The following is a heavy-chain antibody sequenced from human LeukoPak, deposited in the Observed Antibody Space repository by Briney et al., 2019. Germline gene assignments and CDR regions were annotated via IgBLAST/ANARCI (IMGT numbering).Heavy chain of an antibody. V-gene: IGHV3-30*04. J-gene: IGHJ6*04. Sequence: GGSLRLSCAASGFIFSSYAVHWVRQARGKGLEWVAVILYDGSNKYYADSVKGRFTISRDNSKSTLSLQMNSLRAEDTAVYYCARSTPPGARGMDVWGKGTTVTVSS. CDR3: ARSTPPGARGMDV. CDR2: ILYDGSNK. D-gene: IGHD2-2*01. CDR1: GFIFSSYA.